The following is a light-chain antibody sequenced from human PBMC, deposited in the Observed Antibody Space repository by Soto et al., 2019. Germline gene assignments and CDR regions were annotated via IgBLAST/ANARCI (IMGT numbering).Light chain of an antibody. CDR3: QHYGNSHMYT. CDR2: GAS. V-gene: IGKV3-20*01. J-gene: IGKJ2*01. CDR1: QSVDSSY. Sequence: EIVLTQSPGTLSLSPGERATLSCRASQSVDSSYLAWYQQKPGQAPRLLIYGASSTATGIPDRFSGSGSGTDFPLTISRLEPEDFAVFYWQHYGNSHMYTFGQGTKLEIK.